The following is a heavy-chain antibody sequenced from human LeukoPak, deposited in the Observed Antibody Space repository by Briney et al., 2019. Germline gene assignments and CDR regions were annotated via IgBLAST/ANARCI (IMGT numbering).Heavy chain of an antibody. V-gene: IGHV4-34*01. Sequence: SETLSLTCAVYGGSFSGYHWSWIRQPPGKGLEWIGEINHSGSTNYNPSLKSRVTISVDTSKNQFSLKLSSVTAADTAVYYCARRPFDYWGQGTLVTVSS. CDR2: INHSGST. J-gene: IGHJ4*02. CDR1: GGSFSGYH. CDR3: ARRPFDY.